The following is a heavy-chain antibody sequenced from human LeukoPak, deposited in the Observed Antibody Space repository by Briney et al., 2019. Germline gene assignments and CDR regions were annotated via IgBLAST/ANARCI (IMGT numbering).Heavy chain of an antibody. CDR2: IDAGNGRT. V-gene: IGHV1-3*03. J-gene: IGHJ6*03. Sequence: ASVKVSCKASGYDFTKYAVQWVRQAPGQRLEWMGWIDAGNGRTKYSQDFQGRVTITRDTSARIAYMELSSLTSDDMSVYYCARGGDYYYMDVWGKGTTVTISS. CDR1: GYDFTKYA. D-gene: IGHD3-10*01. CDR3: ARGGDYYYMDV.